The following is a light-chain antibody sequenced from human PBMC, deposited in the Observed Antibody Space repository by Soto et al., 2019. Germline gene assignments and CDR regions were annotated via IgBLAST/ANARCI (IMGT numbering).Light chain of an antibody. CDR2: DDN. CDR3: GSWDSSLSDYV. J-gene: IGLJ1*01. Sequence: QSVMTQPPSVSAAPGQKVTISCSGSSSNIGGNSVSWYQQLPGTAPNLLIYDDNKRPSGSPDRFSGSKSGTSATLGITGFQTGDEADDYCGSWDSSLSDYVFGTGTKLTVL. V-gene: IGLV1-51*01. CDR1: SSNIGGNS.